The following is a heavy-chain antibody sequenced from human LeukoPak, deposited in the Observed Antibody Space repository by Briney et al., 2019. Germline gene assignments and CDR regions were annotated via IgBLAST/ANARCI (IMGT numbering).Heavy chain of an antibody. CDR1: GYSISSGYY. J-gene: IGHJ4*02. Sequence: SETLSLTCTVSGYSISSGYYWGWIRQPPGKGLEWIGSIYHSGSTYYNPSLKSRVTISVDTSKNQFSLKLSSVTAADTAVYYCARTFRSYYYGSGSYPFDYWGQGTLVTVSS. CDR3: ARTFRSYYYGSGSYPFDY. V-gene: IGHV4-38-2*02. D-gene: IGHD3-10*01. CDR2: IYHSGST.